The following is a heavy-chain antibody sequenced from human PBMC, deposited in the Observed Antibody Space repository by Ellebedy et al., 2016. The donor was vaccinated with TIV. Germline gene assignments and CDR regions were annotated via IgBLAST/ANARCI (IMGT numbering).Heavy chain of an antibody. V-gene: IGHV3-74*01. J-gene: IGHJ5*02. Sequence: GGSLRLXCSASGFTFSSNWMHWVRQAPGKGLVWVSRIDTDGGTTNYADSVEGRFTISRDNAKNTLFLQMNNLRAEDTAMYYCARDDWMRTVDRWGQGTLVTVSS. D-gene: IGHD3-9*01. CDR1: GFTFSSNW. CDR3: ARDDWMRTVDR. CDR2: IDTDGGTT.